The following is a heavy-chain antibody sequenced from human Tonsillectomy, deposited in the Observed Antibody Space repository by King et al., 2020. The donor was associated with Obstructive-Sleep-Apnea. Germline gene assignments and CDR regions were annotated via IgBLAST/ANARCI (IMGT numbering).Heavy chain of an antibody. Sequence: VQLVESGGGLVQPGGSLRLSCAASGFTFSSYWMSWVRQAPGKGLEGVANIKQDGSEKYYVDSVKGRFTISRDNAKNSLYLQMNSLRAEETAVYYWARDGYYYGSGSYSRDYYYGMDVWGQGTTVTVSS. J-gene: IGHJ6*02. V-gene: IGHV3-7*01. CDR3: ARDGYYYGSGSYSRDYYYGMDV. CDR2: IKQDGSEK. CDR1: GFTFSSYW. D-gene: IGHD3-10*01.